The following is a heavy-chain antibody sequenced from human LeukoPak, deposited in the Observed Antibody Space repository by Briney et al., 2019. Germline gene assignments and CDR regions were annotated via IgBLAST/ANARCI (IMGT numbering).Heavy chain of an antibody. V-gene: IGHV4-39*07. CDR1: GGSLSSSSYY. D-gene: IGHD5-12*01. J-gene: IGHJ4*02. CDR2: IYYSGST. CDR3: AGGYSANDY. Sequence: SETLSLTCTVSGGSLSSSSYYWGWIRQPPGKGLEWIGSIYYSGSTYYNPSLKSRVTISVDTSKNQFSLKLSSVTAADTAVYYCAGGYSANDYWGQGTLVTVSS.